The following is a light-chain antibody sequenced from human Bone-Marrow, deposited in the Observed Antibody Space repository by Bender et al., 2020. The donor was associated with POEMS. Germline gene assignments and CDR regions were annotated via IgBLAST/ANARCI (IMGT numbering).Light chain of an antibody. V-gene: IGLV1-51*01. CDR1: SSNIGDNY. CDR3: CSYAGNYLFYV. J-gene: IGLJ1*01. CDR2: DDD. Sequence: QSVLTQPPSVSAAPGQTVTISCSGSSSNIGDNYVCWYRHLPGIAPKLLIYDDDQRPSGIPDRISASKSGTSATLAITGLQPGDEADYYCCSYAGNYLFYVFGTGTKVTVL.